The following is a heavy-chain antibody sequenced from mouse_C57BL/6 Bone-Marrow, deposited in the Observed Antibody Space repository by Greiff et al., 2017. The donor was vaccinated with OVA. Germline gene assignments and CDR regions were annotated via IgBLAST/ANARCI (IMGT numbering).Heavy chain of an antibody. CDR1: GFNIKDDY. V-gene: IGHV14-4*01. J-gene: IGHJ2*01. CDR3: TTYRY. CDR2: IDPENGDT. Sequence: VQLKESGAELVRPGASVKLSCTASGFNIKDDYMHWVKERPEQGLEWIGWIDPENGDTEYASKFQGKATITADTSSKTVYLHLSSLTSEDTAVYYCTTYRYWGQGTPLTVS.